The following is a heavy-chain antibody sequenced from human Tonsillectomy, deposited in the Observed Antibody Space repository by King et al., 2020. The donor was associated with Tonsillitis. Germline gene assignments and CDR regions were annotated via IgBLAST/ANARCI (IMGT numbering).Heavy chain of an antibody. CDR1: GFTFSSFA. CDR2: ISGGGGST. CDR3: EKVRRGTGDLVGVDWYFDL. J-gene: IGHJ2*01. Sequence: EVQLVESGGGLVQPGESLRLSCAASGFTFSSFAMTWVRQAPGKGLEWVSAISGGGGSTYYADSVKGRFTISRDNSKNQLYLQRISLRAEDTAVYYCEKVRRGTGDLVGVDWYFDLWGRGTLVTVSS. V-gene: IGHV3-23*04. D-gene: IGHD7-27*01.